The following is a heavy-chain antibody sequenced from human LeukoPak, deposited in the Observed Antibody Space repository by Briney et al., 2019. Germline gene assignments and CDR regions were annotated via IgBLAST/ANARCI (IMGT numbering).Heavy chain of an antibody. V-gene: IGHV1-18*01. D-gene: IGHD4-17*01. CDR2: ISAYNGNK. CDR1: GYTFISHG. CDR3: ARDDGDYVLSY. J-gene: IGHJ4*02. Sequence: ASVKVSCKASGYTFISHGISWMRQAPGQGLEWMGWISAYNGNKKYAQKFQGRVTMTTDTSTSTAYMELRSLRSDDTAVYYCARDDGDYVLSYWGQGTLVTVSS.